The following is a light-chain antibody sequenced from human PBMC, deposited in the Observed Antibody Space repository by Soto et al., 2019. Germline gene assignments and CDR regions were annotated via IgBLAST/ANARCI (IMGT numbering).Light chain of an antibody. CDR1: LSAYSSY. CDR3: QQYGTSLFT. J-gene: IGKJ4*01. Sequence: PGDRATLSCRSSLSAYSSYLSWYQQKPGQAPRLLIYGASNRATGIPDRFSGSGSGTDFTLTISGLEPEDFAVYYCQQYGTSLFTFGGGTKVDIK. V-gene: IGKV3-20*01. CDR2: GAS.